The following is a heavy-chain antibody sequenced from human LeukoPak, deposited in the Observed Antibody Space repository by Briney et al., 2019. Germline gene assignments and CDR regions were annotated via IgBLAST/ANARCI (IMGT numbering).Heavy chain of an antibody. D-gene: IGHD6-13*01. V-gene: IGHV1-46*01. Sequence: ASVKVSCKASGYTFTSYYMHWVRQAPGQGLEWMGKINPSGGSTSYAQKFQGRVTMTRDMSTSTVYMELSSLRSEDTAVYYCASEVAAAGYYYYYMDVWGKGTTVTVSS. CDR1: GYTFTSYY. CDR2: INPSGGST. J-gene: IGHJ6*03. CDR3: ASEVAAAGYYYYYMDV.